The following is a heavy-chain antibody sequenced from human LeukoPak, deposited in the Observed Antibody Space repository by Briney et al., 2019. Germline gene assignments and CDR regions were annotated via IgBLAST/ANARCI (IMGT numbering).Heavy chain of an antibody. CDR1: GFTFSSYS. J-gene: IGHJ6*03. V-gene: IGHV3-21*04. CDR3: ARRRRAAAGPVVPGYYYYYMDV. D-gene: IGHD6-13*01. CDR2: ISSSSSYI. Sequence: GGSLRLSCAASGFTFSSYSMNWVRQAPGKGLEWVSSISSSSSYIYYADSVKGRFTISRDNAKNSLYLQMNSLRAEDTALYYCARRRRAAAGPVVPGYYYYYMDVWGKGTTVTVSS.